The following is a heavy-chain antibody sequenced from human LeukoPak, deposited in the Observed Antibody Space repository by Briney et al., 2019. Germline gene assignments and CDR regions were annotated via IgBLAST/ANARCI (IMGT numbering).Heavy chain of an antibody. CDR3: ARPLSHDSSRDY. D-gene: IGHD3-22*01. CDR1: GSRFTSYW. J-gene: IGHJ4*02. CDR2: IYPGDSDT. V-gene: IGHV5-51*01. Sequence: GAALEISWKGSGSRFTSYWISWGRPLPGKGLEWMGIIYPGDSDTRYSPSFQGQVTISADKSISTAYLPWSSLKASDTAMYYCARPLSHDSSRDYWGQGTLVTVSS.